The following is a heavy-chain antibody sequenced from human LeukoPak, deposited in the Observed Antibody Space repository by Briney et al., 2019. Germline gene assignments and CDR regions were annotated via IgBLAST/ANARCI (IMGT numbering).Heavy chain of an antibody. CDR3: ARGPDSTVTTFGHFDY. CDR2: IYYSGST. D-gene: IGHD4-11*01. J-gene: IGHJ4*02. V-gene: IGHV4-59*01. Sequence: SETLSLTCTVSGGSISSYYWSWIRQPPGKGLEWIGYIYYSGSTNYNPSLKSRVTISVDTSKNQFSLKLSSVTAADTAVYYCARGPDSTVTTFGHFDYWGQGTLVTVSS. CDR1: GGSISSYY.